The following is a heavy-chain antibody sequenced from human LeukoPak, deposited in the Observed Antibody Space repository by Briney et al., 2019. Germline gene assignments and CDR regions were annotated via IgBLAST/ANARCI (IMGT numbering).Heavy chain of an antibody. V-gene: IGHV1-2*02. D-gene: IGHD3-16*02. CDR1: GYTFSGYY. J-gene: IGHJ5*02. CDR2: INPNSGGT. CDR3: ARDFNDYVWGSYRGGPNWFDP. Sequence: ASVKVSCKASGYTFSGYYMHWARQAPGQGLEWMGWINPNSGGTNYAQKFQGRVTMTRDTSISTAYMELSRLRYDDTAVYYCARDFNDYVWGSYRGGPNWFDPWGQGTLVTVSS.